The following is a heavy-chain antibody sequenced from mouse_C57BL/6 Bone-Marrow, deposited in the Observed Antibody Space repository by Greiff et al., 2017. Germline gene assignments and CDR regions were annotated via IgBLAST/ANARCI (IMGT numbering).Heavy chain of an antibody. CDR2: IHPSDSDT. J-gene: IGHJ4*01. CDR1: GYTFTSYW. Sequence: QVQLQQPGAELVKPGASVKVSCKASGYTFTSYWMHWVKQRPGQGLEWIGRIHPSDSDTNYNQKFKGKATLTVDKSSSTAYMQLSSLTSEDSAVYYWAIPITTRAMDYWGQGTSVTVSS. D-gene: IGHD1-2*01. V-gene: IGHV1-74*01. CDR3: AIPITTRAMDY.